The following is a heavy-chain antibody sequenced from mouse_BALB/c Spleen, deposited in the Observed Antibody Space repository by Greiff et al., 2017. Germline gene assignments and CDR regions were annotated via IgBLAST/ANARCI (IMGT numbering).Heavy chain of an antibody. CDR1: GYAFSSYW. V-gene: IGHV1-80*01. Sequence: QVQLKQSGAELVRPGSSVKISCKASGYAFSSYWMNWVKQRPGQGLEWIGQIYPGDGDTNYNGKFKGKATLTADKSSSTAYMQLSSLTSEDSAVYFCARGDDYDPFAYWGQGTLVTVSA. J-gene: IGHJ3*01. D-gene: IGHD2-4*01. CDR3: ARGDDYDPFAY. CDR2: IYPGDGDT.